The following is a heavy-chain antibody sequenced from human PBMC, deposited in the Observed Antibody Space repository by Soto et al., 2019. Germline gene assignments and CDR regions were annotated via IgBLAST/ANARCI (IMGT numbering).Heavy chain of an antibody. V-gene: IGHV1-69*01. D-gene: IGHD6-19*01. CDR3: ASGVWGLGGSSGWPDYAFDV. J-gene: IGHJ3*01. Sequence: QVQLVQSGAAVRKPGSSVKVSCKASGGTFTKYAITWVRQAPRQGLEWMGGIVPLPGTTNYAQKFRGRVTISEDESTSTAYLELSSLRSEDTAVYYCASGVWGLGGSSGWPDYAFDVWGQGTMVIVSS. CDR1: GGTFTKYA. CDR2: IVPLPGTT.